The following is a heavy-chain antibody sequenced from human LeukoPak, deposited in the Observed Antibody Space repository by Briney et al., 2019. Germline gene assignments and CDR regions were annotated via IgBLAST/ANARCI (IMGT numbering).Heavy chain of an antibody. J-gene: IGHJ5*02. CDR1: GGSISSYY. Sequence: SETLSLTCTVSGGSISSYYWSWIRQPPGKGLEWIGYIYYSGSTSYNPSLKSRVTISVDASKDQFSLKLSSVTAADTAVYYCARHDYSNYPPNNWFDPWGQGILVTVSS. D-gene: IGHD4-4*01. CDR3: ARHDYSNYPPNNWFDP. V-gene: IGHV4-59*08. CDR2: IYYSGST.